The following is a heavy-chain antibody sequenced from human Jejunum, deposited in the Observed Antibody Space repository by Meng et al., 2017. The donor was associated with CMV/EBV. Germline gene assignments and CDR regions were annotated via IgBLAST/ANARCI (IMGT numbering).Heavy chain of an antibody. CDR3: ARDLQLST. CDR2: ITSSSGTI. V-gene: IGHV3-48*04. CDR1: GFTFRSYS. Sequence: RHSCAASGFTFRSYSMNGVRQAPGKGLEWVSSITSSSGTIYYADSVKGRFTIFRDNAKNSLHLQMNSLRADDTAVYYCARDLQLSTWGQGTLVTVSS. J-gene: IGHJ5*02. D-gene: IGHD5-18*01.